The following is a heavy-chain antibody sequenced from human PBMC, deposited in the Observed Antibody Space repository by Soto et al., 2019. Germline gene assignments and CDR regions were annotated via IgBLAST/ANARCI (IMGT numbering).Heavy chain of an antibody. CDR3: ARRFRMVRGVIDY. V-gene: IGHV4-34*01. CDR2: INDSGST. CDR1: GGSFSGYY. J-gene: IGHJ4*02. D-gene: IGHD3-10*01. Sequence: QVQLQQWGAGLLKPSETLSLTCAVYGGSFSGYYWSWIRQPPGKGLEWIREINDSGSTNYNPSLKSRVTISVDTSKNQFSLKVSSVTAADTAVYYCARRFRMVRGVIDYWGQGTLVTVSS.